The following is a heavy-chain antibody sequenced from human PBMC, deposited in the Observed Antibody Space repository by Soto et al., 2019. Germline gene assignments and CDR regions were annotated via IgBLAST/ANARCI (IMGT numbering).Heavy chain of an antibody. CDR3: ARADRFGVSISSLDL. CDR2: VYSTGST. D-gene: IGHD2-8*01. V-gene: IGHV4-59*01. CDR1: GGSINNYF. Sequence: SETLSLTCTVSGGSINNYFCSWIRQSPGKGLEWMGYVYSTGSTHYNPSLKSRLTMSVDTSKSHFSLRLTSVTTADTATYYCARADRFGVSISSLDLWGQGILVTVSS. J-gene: IGHJ4*02.